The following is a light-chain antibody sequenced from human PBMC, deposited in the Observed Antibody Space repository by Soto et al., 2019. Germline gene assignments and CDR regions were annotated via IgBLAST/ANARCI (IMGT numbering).Light chain of an antibody. J-gene: IGLJ2*01. CDR1: SSDVGGYNY. Sequence: QSALTQPASVSGSPGQSITISCTGTSSDVGGYNYVSWYQQHPGKAPKLMIYEVNNRPSGVSNRFSGSKSGNTASLTISGLQAEDEADYYCSSFTSSSTLVLFGGGTKLTVL. CDR3: SSFTSSSTLVL. V-gene: IGLV2-14*01. CDR2: EVN.